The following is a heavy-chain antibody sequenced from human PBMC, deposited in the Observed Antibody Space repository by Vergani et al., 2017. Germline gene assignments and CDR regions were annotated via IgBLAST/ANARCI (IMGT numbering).Heavy chain of an antibody. CDR2: IYYSGST. V-gene: IGHV4-59*01. Sequence: QVQLQESGPGLVKPSETLSLTCTVYGGSFSGYYWSWIRQPPGKGLEWIGYIYYSGSTNYNPSLKSRVTISVDTSKNQFSLKLSSVTAADTAVYYCARTTIFGVLRWFDPWGQGTLVTVSS. J-gene: IGHJ5*02. D-gene: IGHD3-3*01. CDR3: ARTTIFGVLRWFDP. CDR1: GGSFSGYY.